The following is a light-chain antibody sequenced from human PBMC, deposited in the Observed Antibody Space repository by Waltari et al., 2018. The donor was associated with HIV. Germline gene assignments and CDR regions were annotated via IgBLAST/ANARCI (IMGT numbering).Light chain of an antibody. CDR1: QSLLHSNRYNS. CDR3: MQALQTPKT. Sequence: DIVMTQSPLSLLVTPGEPTPISCRSSQSLLHSNRYNSLDLYLQKPGQSPQLLLYLGSTRASGVPDRFSGSGSGTDFTLKISRVEAEDVGVYYCMQALQTPKTFGQGTKVEIK. V-gene: IGKV2-28*01. J-gene: IGKJ1*01. CDR2: LGS.